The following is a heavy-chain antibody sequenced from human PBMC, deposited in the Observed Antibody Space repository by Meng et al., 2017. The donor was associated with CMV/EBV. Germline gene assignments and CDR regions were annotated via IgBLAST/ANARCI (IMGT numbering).Heavy chain of an antibody. J-gene: IGHJ4*02. D-gene: IGHD2-2*01. CDR3: TRDLYCSSISCYTGDYFDY. CDR2: IKPDGSEK. CDR1: GFSFSSYW. V-gene: IGHV3-7*01. Sequence: GESLKISCAASGFSFSSYWMSWVRQAPGKGLEWVANIKPDGSEKYSVDPVKGRFTVSRDNAKNSLDLQMNSLRAEDTAVYYCTRDLYCSSISCYTGDYFDYWGRGTLVTVSS.